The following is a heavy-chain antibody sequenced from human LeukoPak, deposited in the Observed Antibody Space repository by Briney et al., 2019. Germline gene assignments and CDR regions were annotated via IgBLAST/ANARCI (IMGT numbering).Heavy chain of an antibody. V-gene: IGHV1-8*01. D-gene: IGHD3-22*01. J-gene: IGHJ3*02. CDR1: GYTFTSYD. CDR3: ASNTMIVVVADDAFGI. CDR2: MNPNSGNT. Sequence: VASVKVSCKASGYTFTSYDINWVRQATGQGLEWMGWMNPNSGNTGYAQKFQGRVTMTRNNSISTAYMELSSLRSEDTAVYYCASNTMIVVVADDAFGIWGQGKMVTVSS.